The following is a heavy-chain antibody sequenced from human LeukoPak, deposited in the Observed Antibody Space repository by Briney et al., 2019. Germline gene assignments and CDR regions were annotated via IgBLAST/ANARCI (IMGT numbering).Heavy chain of an antibody. CDR1: GYTFTSYG. CDR3: ARDRTVTTESDAFDI. CDR2: ISAYNGNT. D-gene: IGHD4-17*01. V-gene: IGHV1-18*01. Sequence: GASVKVSCKASGYTFTSYGISWVRQAPGQGLEWMGWISAYNGNTNYAQKLQGRVTMTTDTSTSTAYMELRSLRSDDTAVYYCARDRTVTTESDAFDIWGQGTMVTVSS. J-gene: IGHJ3*02.